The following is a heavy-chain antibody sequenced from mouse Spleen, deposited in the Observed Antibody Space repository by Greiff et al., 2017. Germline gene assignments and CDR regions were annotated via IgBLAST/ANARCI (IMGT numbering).Heavy chain of an antibody. Sequence: VQLQQSGAELVMPGASVKMSCKASGYTFTDYWMHWVKQRPGQGLEWIGAIDTSDSYTSYNQKFKGKATLTVDESSSTAYMQLSSLTSEDSAVYYCARFGRNYYGSSPAWFAYWGQGTLVTVSA. V-gene: IGHV1-69*01. CDR2: IDTSDSYT. J-gene: IGHJ3*01. CDR3: ARFGRNYYGSSPAWFAY. CDR1: GYTFTDYW. D-gene: IGHD1-1*01.